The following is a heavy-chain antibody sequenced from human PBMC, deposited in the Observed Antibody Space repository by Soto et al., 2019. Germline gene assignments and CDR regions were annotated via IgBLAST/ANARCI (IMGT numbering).Heavy chain of an antibody. J-gene: IGHJ3*02. Sequence: EVQLLESGGGLVQPGGSLRLSCAASGFTFSSYWMSWVRQAPGKGLEWVANIKQDGSEKYYVDSVKGRFTISRDNAKNSLYLQMNSLRAEDTAVYYCARDLAIQLWDAFDIWGQGTMVTVSS. CDR3: ARDLAIQLWDAFDI. D-gene: IGHD5-18*01. CDR1: GFTFSSYW. CDR2: IKQDGSEK. V-gene: IGHV3-7*03.